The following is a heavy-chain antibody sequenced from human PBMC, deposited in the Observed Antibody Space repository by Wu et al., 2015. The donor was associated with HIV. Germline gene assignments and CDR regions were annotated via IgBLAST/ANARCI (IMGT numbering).Heavy chain of an antibody. CDR3: AVLYNLEPVKDILDT. Sequence: QVQLVQSGAEVRKPGASMKVSCKPSGYTFTAYSLHWIRQAPGQGFEWMGRFNTANGGADYAQKFHDRISMTRDTSFTTAYMELSGLRSEDTAIYYCAVLYNLEPVKDILDTWGQGTLVTVSS. CDR2: FNTANGGA. J-gene: IGHJ5*02. CDR1: GYTFTAYS. D-gene: IGHD3-16*01. V-gene: IGHV1-2*02.